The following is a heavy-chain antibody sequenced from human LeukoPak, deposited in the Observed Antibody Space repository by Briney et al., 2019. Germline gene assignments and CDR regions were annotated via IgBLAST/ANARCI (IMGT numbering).Heavy chain of an antibody. CDR3: ARHLQDIVVVPAAMSY. Sequence: SETLSLTCTVSGGSISSSSYYWGRIRQPPGKGLEWIGSIYYSGSTYYNPSLKSRVTISVDTSKNQFSLKLSSVTAADTAVYYCARHLQDIVVVPAAMSYWGQGTLVTVSS. D-gene: IGHD2-2*01. CDR1: GGSISSSSYY. CDR2: IYYSGST. V-gene: IGHV4-39*01. J-gene: IGHJ4*02.